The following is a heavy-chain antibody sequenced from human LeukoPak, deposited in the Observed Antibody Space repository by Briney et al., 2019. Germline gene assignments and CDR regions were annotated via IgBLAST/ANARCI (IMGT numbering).Heavy chain of an antibody. Sequence: KPSETLSLTCAVYGGSFSGYYWSWIRHSPGKGLEWIGSIYYDGSTYDNPSLKSRVTISVDTSKNQFSLKLSSVTAADTAVYYCARGPFSGYYDWGQGTMVTVSS. V-gene: IGHV4-34*01. CDR3: ARGPFSGYYD. D-gene: IGHD3-22*01. J-gene: IGHJ3*01. CDR2: IYYDGST. CDR1: GGSFSGYY.